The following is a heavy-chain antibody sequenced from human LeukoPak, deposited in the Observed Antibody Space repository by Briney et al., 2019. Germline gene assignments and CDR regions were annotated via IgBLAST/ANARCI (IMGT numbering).Heavy chain of an antibody. CDR2: ITGTSSAI. J-gene: IGHJ4*01. V-gene: IGHV3-48*01. CDR1: GFTFSDYS. Sequence: PGGSLRLSCAAPGFTFSDYSMIWVRQAPGKGLEWVSYITGTSSAIYYADSVKGRFTISRDNAKNSLYLQMNSLRAEDTAVYYCARVRGNYFFDYRGQGTLVTVSS. CDR3: ARVRGNYFFDY. D-gene: IGHD1-26*01.